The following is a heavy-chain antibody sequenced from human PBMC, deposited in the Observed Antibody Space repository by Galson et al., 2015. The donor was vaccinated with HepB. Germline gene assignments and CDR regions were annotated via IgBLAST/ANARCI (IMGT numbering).Heavy chain of an antibody. CDR1: GFTFSSYS. V-gene: IGHV3-48*01. CDR2: ISSSSSTI. Sequence: SLRLSCAASGFTFSSYSMNWVRQAPGRGLEWVSYISSSSSTIYYADSVKGRFTISRDNAKNSLYLQMNSLRAEDTAVYYCARDRYDSSGYYRYGASSEPYYFDYWGQGTLVTVSS. J-gene: IGHJ4*02. CDR3: ARDRYDSSGYYRYGASSEPYYFDY. D-gene: IGHD3-22*01.